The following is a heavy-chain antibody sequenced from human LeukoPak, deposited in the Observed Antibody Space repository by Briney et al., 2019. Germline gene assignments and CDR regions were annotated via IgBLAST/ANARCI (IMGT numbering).Heavy chain of an antibody. CDR2: INHSGST. CDR3: AREGKWWSGEFHNWFDP. V-gene: IGHV4-34*01. J-gene: IGHJ5*02. CDR1: GGSFIGFH. D-gene: IGHD3-10*01. Sequence: PSETLSLTCAVYGGSFIGFHWNWIRQPPGKGLEWIGDINHSGSTNYNPSLTSRVTISVDPSKNQFSLKLSSVTAADTAVYYCAREGKWWSGEFHNWFDPWGQGTLVTVSS.